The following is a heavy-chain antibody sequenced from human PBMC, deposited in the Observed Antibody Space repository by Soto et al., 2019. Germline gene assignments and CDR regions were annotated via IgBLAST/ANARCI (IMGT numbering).Heavy chain of an antibody. CDR3: AKVGSDTFGLYFRSFDC. CDR2: ISGSGNTI. J-gene: IGHJ4*02. D-gene: IGHD3-3*01. Sequence: RLPCATSGSTFITNAMGWVRQAPGRGLEFVSLISGSGNTIYYADYVKGRFTISRDTSMNTVSLQMNSLRAEDTAVYYCAKVGSDTFGLYFRSFDCWGQGTLVTVSS. V-gene: IGHV3-23*01. CDR1: GSTFITNA.